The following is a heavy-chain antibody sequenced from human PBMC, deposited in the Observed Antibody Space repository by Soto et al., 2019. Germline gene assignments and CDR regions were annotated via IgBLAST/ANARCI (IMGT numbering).Heavy chain of an antibody. Sequence: EVQLLESGGGLVQPGGSLRLSCAASGFTFSSYAMGWVRQAPGKGLEWVSAISGSGGSTYYADSVKGRFTISRDNSKNTLYLQMNSLRAEDTAVYYCANGGGYYYYGMDVWGQGTTVTVSS. V-gene: IGHV3-23*01. CDR1: GFTFSSYA. D-gene: IGHD3-10*01. CDR2: ISGSGGST. CDR3: ANGGGYYYYGMDV. J-gene: IGHJ6*02.